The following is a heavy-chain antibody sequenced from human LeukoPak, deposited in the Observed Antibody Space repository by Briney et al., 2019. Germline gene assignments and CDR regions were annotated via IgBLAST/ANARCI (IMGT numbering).Heavy chain of an antibody. D-gene: IGHD3-22*01. CDR1: GFTFSSSA. CDR2: ISGSGSGGST. CDR3: ARDSYDSSGYYLVPPDY. V-gene: IGHV3-23*01. J-gene: IGHJ4*02. Sequence: PGGSPRLSCAASGFTFSSSAMSWVRQAPGKGLEWVSSISGSGSGGSTYYADSVKGRFTISRDNSKNTLYLQMNSLRAEDTAVYYCARDSYDSSGYYLVPPDYWGQGTLVTVSS.